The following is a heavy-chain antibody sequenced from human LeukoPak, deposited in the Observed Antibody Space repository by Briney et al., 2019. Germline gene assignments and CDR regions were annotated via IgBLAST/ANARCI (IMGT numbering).Heavy chain of an antibody. Sequence: QPGRSLRLSCAASGFTFSSYAMSWVRQAPGKGLEWVSAISGSGGTTYYADSVKGRFTISRDYSKNTLYLQMNSLRAEDTALYYCAKDQDYYDTSGSRSWDYWGQGTLVTVSS. CDR1: GFTFSSYA. D-gene: IGHD3-22*01. V-gene: IGHV3-23*01. CDR2: ISGSGGTT. CDR3: AKDQDYYDTSGSRSWDY. J-gene: IGHJ4*02.